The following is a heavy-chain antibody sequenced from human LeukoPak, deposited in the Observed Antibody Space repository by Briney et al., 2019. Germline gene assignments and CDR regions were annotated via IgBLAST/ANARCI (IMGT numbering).Heavy chain of an antibody. D-gene: IGHD3-22*01. V-gene: IGHV4-4*07. J-gene: IGHJ4*02. Sequence: PWETLSLTCTVSGGSISSYYWSWIRQPAGKGLEWIGRIYTSGSTNYNPSLKSRVTMSVDTSKNQFSLKLSSVTAADTAVYYCAREPPYYYDSSGYYPFDYWGQGTLVTVSS. CDR1: GGSISSYY. CDR2: IYTSGST. CDR3: AREPPYYYDSSGYYPFDY.